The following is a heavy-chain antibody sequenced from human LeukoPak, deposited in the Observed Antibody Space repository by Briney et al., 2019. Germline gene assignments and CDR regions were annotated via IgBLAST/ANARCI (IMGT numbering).Heavy chain of an antibody. V-gene: IGHV3-7*01. CDR3: ARDSDGPGDY. CDR1: EFTFSSYW. Sequence: QPGGSLRLSCAASEFTFSSYWMYWVRQAPGKGLEWVANIREDGNLTYYVDSVKGRFAISRDNAKNSLYLQMNSLRVEDTAVYYCARDSDGPGDYWGQGTLVTVSS. CDR2: IREDGNLT. J-gene: IGHJ4*02.